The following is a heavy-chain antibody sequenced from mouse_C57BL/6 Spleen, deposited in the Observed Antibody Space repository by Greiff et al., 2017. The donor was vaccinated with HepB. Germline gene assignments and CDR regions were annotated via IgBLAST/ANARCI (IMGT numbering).Heavy chain of an antibody. J-gene: IGHJ4*01. CDR3: TRAPTVVAPYYAMDY. D-gene: IGHD1-1*01. CDR1: GYTFTDYE. Sequence: VQRVESGAELVRPGASVTLSCKASGYTFTDYEMHWVKQTPVHGLEWIGAIDPETGGTAYNQKFKGKAILTADKSSSTAYMELRSLTSEDSAVYYCTRAPTVVAPYYAMDYWGQGTSVTVSS. V-gene: IGHV1-15*01. CDR2: IDPETGGT.